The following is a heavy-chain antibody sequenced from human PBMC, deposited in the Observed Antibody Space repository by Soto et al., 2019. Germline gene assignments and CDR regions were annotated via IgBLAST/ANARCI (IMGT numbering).Heavy chain of an antibody. J-gene: IGHJ4*02. Sequence: GGSLRLSCAASGFTFSYYWMYWVRQAPGKGLVWVSRINSDGSITTYADSVKGRFTISRDNAKNTLHLQMNSLRAEDTAVYYCVRWPRGDSSAWDIGYWGQGTLVTVSS. CDR2: INSDGSIT. CDR1: GFTFSYYW. V-gene: IGHV3-74*01. D-gene: IGHD6-19*01. CDR3: VRWPRGDSSAWDIGY.